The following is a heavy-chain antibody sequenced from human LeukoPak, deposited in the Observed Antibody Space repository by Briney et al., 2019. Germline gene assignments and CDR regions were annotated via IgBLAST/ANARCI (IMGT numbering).Heavy chain of an antibody. CDR1: GYKFTNYW. D-gene: IGHD3-10*01. V-gene: IGHV5-51*01. Sequence: GESLKISCQSSGYKFTNYWIGWVRQMPGKGLEWLGIIFPGDLEVRYSPSFQGQVIISYDKSTSTAYLQWGSLKASDTAMYYCARHAHDYYGSGSYPLFDLWGQGTLVTVSS. CDR2: IFPGDLEV. J-gene: IGHJ4*01. CDR3: ARHAHDYYGSGSYPLFDL.